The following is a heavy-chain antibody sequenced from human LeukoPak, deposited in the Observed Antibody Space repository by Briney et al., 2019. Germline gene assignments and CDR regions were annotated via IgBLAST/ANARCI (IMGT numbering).Heavy chain of an antibody. CDR2: IYHSRST. CDR3: ARVVDDYDGNSDYFDY. J-gene: IGHJ4*02. V-gene: IGHV4-30-2*01. CDR1: GGSISSGGYS. Sequence: SETLSLTCAVSGGSISSGGYSWSWIRQPPGKGLEWIGYIYHSRSTYYNPSLKSRVTISVDRSKNQFSLKLSSVTAADTAVYYCARVVDDYDGNSDYFDYWGQGTLVTVSS. D-gene: IGHD4-23*01.